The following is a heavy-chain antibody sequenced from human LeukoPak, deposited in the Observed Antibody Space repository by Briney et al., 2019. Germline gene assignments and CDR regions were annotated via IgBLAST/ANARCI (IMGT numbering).Heavy chain of an antibody. CDR1: GFTFSSYA. D-gene: IGHD5-12*01. CDR3: AKDRPSPWLRLRYAYYFDY. Sequence: GGSLRLSCAASGFTFSSYAMSWVRQAPGKGLEWVSAISGSGGSTYYADSVKGRFTISRDNSKNTLYLQMNSLRAEDTAVYYCAKDRPSPWLRLRYAYYFDYWGQGTLVTVSS. J-gene: IGHJ4*02. V-gene: IGHV3-23*01. CDR2: ISGSGGST.